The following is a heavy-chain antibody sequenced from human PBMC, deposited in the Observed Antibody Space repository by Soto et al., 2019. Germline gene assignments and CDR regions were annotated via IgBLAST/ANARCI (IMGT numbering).Heavy chain of an antibody. CDR1: GYTFTSYY. CDR3: ARVKVEGRIKLWLQYYYYGMDV. D-gene: IGHD5-18*01. V-gene: IGHV1-46*01. J-gene: IGHJ6*02. CDR2: INPSGGST. Sequence: ASVKVSCKASGYTFTSYYMHWVRQAPGQGLEWMGIINPSGGSTSYAQKFQGRVTMTRDTSTSTVYMELSSLRSEDTAVYYCARVKVEGRIKLWLQYYYYGMDVWGQGTTVTVSS.